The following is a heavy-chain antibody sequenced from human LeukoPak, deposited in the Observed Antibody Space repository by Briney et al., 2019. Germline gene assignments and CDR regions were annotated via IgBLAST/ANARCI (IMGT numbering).Heavy chain of an antibody. J-gene: IGHJ6*02. CDR1: GFTVSSNY. D-gene: IGHD4-17*01. CDR3: ATTPPSLNGGDYDYYYYGMDV. Sequence: PGGSLRLSCAASGFTVSSNYMSWVRQAPGKGLEWVSVIYSGGSTYYADSVKGRFTISRDNAKNSLYLQMNSLRAEDTALYYCATTPPSLNGGDYDYYYYGMDVWGQGTTVTVSS. V-gene: IGHV3-53*05. CDR2: IYSGGST.